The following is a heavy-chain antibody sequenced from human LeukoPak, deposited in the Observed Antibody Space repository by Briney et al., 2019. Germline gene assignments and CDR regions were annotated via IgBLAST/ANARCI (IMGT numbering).Heavy chain of an antibody. J-gene: IGHJ6*02. CDR3: ARDAGNGYDAAYYYHGMDV. CDR1: GFTFSAYS. CDR2: ISTSGSYI. V-gene: IGHV3-21*01. Sequence: PGGSLRLSCAASGFTFSAYSMNWVRQTPGKGLEWVSSISTSGSYIYYADSLRGRVTTSRDNTKNSLYVQMNSLRAEDTAVYYCARDAGNGYDAAYYYHGMDVWGQGTTVIVSS. D-gene: IGHD5-12*01.